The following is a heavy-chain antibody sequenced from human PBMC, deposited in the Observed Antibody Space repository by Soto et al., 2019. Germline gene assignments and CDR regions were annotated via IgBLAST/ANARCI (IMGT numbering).Heavy chain of an antibody. V-gene: IGHV3-33*01. D-gene: IGHD1-1*01. CDR2: IWYDGSNI. CDR1: GFAFTTFA. J-gene: IGHJ3*02. CDR3: ARDNSGTPGHDDFDM. Sequence: QVRLVESGGGVVQPGRSLRLSCEASGFAFTTFAMHWVRQCPGKGLEWLAIIWYDGSNIYYGDSVKGRFTISRDNSRNTLYLQMNSLRVEDTALYYCARDNSGTPGHDDFDMWGRGTMVTVSS.